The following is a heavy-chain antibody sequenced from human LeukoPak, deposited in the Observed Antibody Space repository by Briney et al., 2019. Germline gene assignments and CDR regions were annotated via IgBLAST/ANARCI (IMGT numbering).Heavy chain of an antibody. CDR3: ARGAIVVVPASVVVVATVDFNY. CDR2: IWYDGSNK. J-gene: IGHJ4*02. V-gene: IGHV3-33*01. D-gene: IGHD2-2*01. Sequence: GGSLRLSCAASGFTFSSYGMHWVRQAPGKGLEWVAVIWYDGSNKYYADSVKGRFTISRDNSKNTLYLQMNSLRAEDTAVYYCARGAIVVVPASVVVVATVDFNYWGQGTLVTVSS. CDR1: GFTFSSYG.